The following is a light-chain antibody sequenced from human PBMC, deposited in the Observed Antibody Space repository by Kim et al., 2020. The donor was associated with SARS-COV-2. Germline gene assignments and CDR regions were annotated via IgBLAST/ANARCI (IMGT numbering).Light chain of an antibody. CDR1: SSNIGNNY. V-gene: IGLV1-51*01. CDR2: DNN. CDR3: GTWDSSLSANWV. Sequence: QSVLTQPPSVSAAPGQKVTISCSGSSSNIGNNYVSWYQQLPGTAPKLLIYDNNKRPSGIPDRFSGSKSGTSATLGITGLQTRDEADYYCGTWDSSLSANWVFGGGTKVTVL. J-gene: IGLJ3*02.